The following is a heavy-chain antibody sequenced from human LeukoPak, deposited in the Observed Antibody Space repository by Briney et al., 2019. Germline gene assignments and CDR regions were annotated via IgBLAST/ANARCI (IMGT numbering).Heavy chain of an antibody. Sequence: PSETLSLTCTVSGGSISNYYWSWIRQPAGKGLEWIGRTSGTNTYNPSLKSRVTMSEDTSKNQVSLRLSSVTAADTAVHYCARNVRIRGLIKNRGVPRYYYNMDVWGKGTSVTVSS. CDR3: ARNVRIRGLIKNRGVPRYYYNMDV. CDR1: GGSISNYY. CDR2: TSGTN. J-gene: IGHJ6*03. V-gene: IGHV4-4*07. D-gene: IGHD3-10*01.